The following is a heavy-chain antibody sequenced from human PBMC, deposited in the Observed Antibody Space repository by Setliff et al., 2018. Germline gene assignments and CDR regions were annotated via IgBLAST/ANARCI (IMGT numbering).Heavy chain of an antibody. V-gene: IGHV3-30*02. J-gene: IGHJ3*02. CDR1: GFTFNSYG. D-gene: IGHD3-22*01. Sequence: HPGGSLRLSCAASGFTFNSYGMYWVRQAPGKGLEWVAYIRFDGSHEYYGDSVKGRFTISRDISTNTLYLQMNSLRAEDAAVYYCAKSVTMIVPGAFDIRGQGTKVTVSS. CDR3: AKSVTMIVPGAFDI. CDR2: IRFDGSHE.